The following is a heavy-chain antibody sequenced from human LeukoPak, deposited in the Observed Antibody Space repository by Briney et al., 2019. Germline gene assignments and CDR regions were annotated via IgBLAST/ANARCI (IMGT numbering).Heavy chain of an antibody. CDR3: AKDMGLGMIAAAGTGGFDY. J-gene: IGHJ4*02. V-gene: IGHV3-43*01. D-gene: IGHD6-13*01. CDR2: IIWDGDST. CDR1: GFTFHDYS. Sequence: GGSLRLSCAASGFTFHDYSMHWVRQAPGKGLEWVSLIIWDGDSTYYADSVKGRFTISRDNSKNSLYLQMNSLRTEDTALYYCAKDMGLGMIAAAGTGGFDYWGQGTLVTVSS.